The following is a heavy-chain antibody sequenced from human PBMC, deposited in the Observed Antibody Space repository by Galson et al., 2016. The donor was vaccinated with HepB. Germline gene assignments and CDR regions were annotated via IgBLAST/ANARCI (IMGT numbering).Heavy chain of an antibody. CDR2: IYYSGST. CDR3: ATIAVDHVLDY. D-gene: IGHD6-19*01. J-gene: IGHJ4*02. V-gene: IGHV4-39*07. CDR1: GGSISSSSYY. Sequence: SETLSLTCTVSGGSISSSSYYWGWIRQPPGKGLEWIGSIYYSGSTYYNPSLKSRVRISVDTSKNQISLKLPAVTAADTAVYYCATIAVDHVLDYWGPGTLVTVSP.